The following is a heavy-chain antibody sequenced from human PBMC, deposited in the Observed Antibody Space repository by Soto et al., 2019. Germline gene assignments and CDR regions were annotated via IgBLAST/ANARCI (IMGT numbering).Heavy chain of an antibody. Sequence: GGSLRLSCAASGFTFSSYGMHWVRQAPGKGLEWVAVIWYDGSNKYYADSVKGRFTISRDNSKNTLYLQMNSLRAEDTAVYYCARSKYSSGLGPWNAVLYDAFDIWGQGTMVTVSS. V-gene: IGHV3-33*01. CDR1: GFTFSSYG. J-gene: IGHJ3*02. D-gene: IGHD6-19*01. CDR2: IWYDGSNK. CDR3: ARSKYSSGLGPWNAVLYDAFDI.